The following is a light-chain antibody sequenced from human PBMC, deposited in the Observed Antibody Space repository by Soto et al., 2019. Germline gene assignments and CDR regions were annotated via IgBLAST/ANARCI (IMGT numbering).Light chain of an antibody. J-gene: IGKJ1*01. CDR3: QPYNSYSRT. Sequence: IQMTLSPSTLSGSVGDSVTITCLASQTNSSWLAWYQQKPGKAPKLLIYKASTLESGVPSRFSGSGSETEFTLTISSLQPDDSATYYCQPYNSYSRTFGQGTKVDIK. CDR2: KAS. V-gene: IGKV1-5*03. CDR1: QTNSSW.